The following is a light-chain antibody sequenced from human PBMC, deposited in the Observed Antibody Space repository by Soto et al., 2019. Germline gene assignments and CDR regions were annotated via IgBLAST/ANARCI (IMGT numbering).Light chain of an antibody. CDR1: QSVSSN. Sequence: EIVMTQSPATLSVSPGERATLSCRASQSVSSNLAWYQQKPGQAPRLLIYGASSRAVGIPARFSGSGSGTEFTLTVSSLQSEDFAIYYCQQYNNLPLTFGGGTPVEIK. CDR2: GAS. V-gene: IGKV3-15*01. J-gene: IGKJ4*02. CDR3: QQYNNLPLT.